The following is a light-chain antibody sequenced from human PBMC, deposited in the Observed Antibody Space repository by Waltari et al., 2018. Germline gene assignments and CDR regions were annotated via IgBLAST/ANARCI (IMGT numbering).Light chain of an antibody. J-gene: IGKJ4*01. CDR2: WAA. CDR1: QSVLYSSNNKNY. Sequence: DIVMTQSPDSLAVSLGERATINCKSSQSVLYSSNNKNYLAWYQQKPGQPPKLLIYWAATRESGVPDRFSGSGSGTDFTLTISSLQAEDVAVYDCQQYYGTPLTFGGGTEVEIK. V-gene: IGKV4-1*01. CDR3: QQYYGTPLT.